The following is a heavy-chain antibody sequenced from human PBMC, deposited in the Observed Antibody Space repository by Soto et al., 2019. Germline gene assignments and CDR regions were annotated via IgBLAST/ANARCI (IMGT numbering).Heavy chain of an antibody. D-gene: IGHD3-10*01. CDR3: AKSYMDYYYYYGMDV. Sequence: GGSLRLSCAASGFTFSSYGMHWVRQAPGKGLEWVAVISYDGSNKYYADSVKGRFTISRDNSKNTLYLQMNSLRAEDTAVYYCAKSYMDYYYYYGMDVWGQGTTVTVSS. CDR2: ISYDGSNK. J-gene: IGHJ6*02. CDR1: GFTFSSYG. V-gene: IGHV3-30*18.